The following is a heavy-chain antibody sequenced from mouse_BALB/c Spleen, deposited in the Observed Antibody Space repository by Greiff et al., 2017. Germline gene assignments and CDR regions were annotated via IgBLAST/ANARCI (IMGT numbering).Heavy chain of an antibody. J-gene: IGHJ4*01. D-gene: IGHD4-1*01. Sequence: VKLMESGAELVRPGSSVKISCKASGYAFSSYWMNWVKQRPGQGLEWIGQIYPGDGDTNYNGKFKGKATLTADKSSSTAYMQLSSLTSEDSAVYFCARLGAYAMDYWGQGTSVTVSS. CDR1: GYAFSSYW. CDR2: IYPGDGDT. V-gene: IGHV1-80*01. CDR3: ARLGAYAMDY.